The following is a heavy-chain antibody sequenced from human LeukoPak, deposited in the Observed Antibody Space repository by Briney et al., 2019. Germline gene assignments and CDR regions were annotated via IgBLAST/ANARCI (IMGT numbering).Heavy chain of an antibody. CDR1: GFTFSNYA. J-gene: IGHJ2*01. CDR3: AKKRVITTPDAIDWYFDL. CDR2: LSGSGGAT. Sequence: PGGSLRLSCAASGFTFSNYAMAWVRQAPRKGLEWVSILSGSGGATYYADSVKGRFTISRDNSENTLFLQMNNLGAEDTALYYCAKKRVITTPDAIDWYFDLWGRGTLVTVSS. V-gene: IGHV3-23*01. D-gene: IGHD1-1*01.